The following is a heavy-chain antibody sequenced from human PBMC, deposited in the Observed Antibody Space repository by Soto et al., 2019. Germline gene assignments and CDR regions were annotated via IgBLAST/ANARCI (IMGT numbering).Heavy chain of an antibody. CDR3: ARDERASGWYVAMDV. CDR2: IWYDGRNK. V-gene: IGHV3-33*01. CDR1: GFTFDTYG. D-gene: IGHD6-19*01. Sequence: QVQLVESGGGVVQPGRSLRLSCTASGFTFDTYGMHWVRQAPGKGLEWVAVIWYDGRNKYYADSVKGRFTISRDSSTNTVYLQMNSLRAEDTAVYSCARDERASGWYVAMDVWGQGTTVTVSS. J-gene: IGHJ6*02.